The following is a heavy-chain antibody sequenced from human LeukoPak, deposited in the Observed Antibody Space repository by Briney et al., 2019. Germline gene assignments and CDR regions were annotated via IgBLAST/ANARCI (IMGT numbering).Heavy chain of an antibody. J-gene: IGHJ5*02. CDR3: AVTTENFWFDP. CDR2: IYYSGST. Sequence: SETLSLTCTVSGGSISSSSYYWGWLRQPPGKGLEWIGSIYYSGSTYYNPSLKSRVTISVDTSKNQFSLKLSSVTAADTAVYYCAVTTENFWFDPWGQGTLVTVSS. D-gene: IGHD4-4*01. CDR1: GGSISSSSYY. V-gene: IGHV4-39*01.